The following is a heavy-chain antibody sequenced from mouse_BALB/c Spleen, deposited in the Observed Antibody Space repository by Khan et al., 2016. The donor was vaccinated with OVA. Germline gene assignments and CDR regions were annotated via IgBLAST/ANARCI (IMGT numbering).Heavy chain of an antibody. CDR2: INPSSGYT. Sequence: QVQLKESGADLVKPGASVKMSCKASGYTFTSYTMHWVKQRPGQGLEWIGYINPSSGYTKYNQKFKDKATLTADKSSSTAYMQLSSLTSEDSAVYYCARKSTRASYWGQGTTLTVSS. J-gene: IGHJ2*01. V-gene: IGHV1-4*01. D-gene: IGHD3-1*01. CDR1: GYTFTSYT. CDR3: ARKSTRASY.